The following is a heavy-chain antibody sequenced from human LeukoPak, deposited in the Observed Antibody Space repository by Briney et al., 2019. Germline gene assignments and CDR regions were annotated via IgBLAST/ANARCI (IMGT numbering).Heavy chain of an antibody. Sequence: GASVKVSCKASGGTFSSYAFSWVRHAPGQGRQWMGGIIPILGTTNYAQQFQGRVTMTTDEPTRTAFMEQSSLRSEETAIYNCARDGGSATMGFDSWGQGTLLTVSS. D-gene: IGHD1-26*01. CDR3: ARDGGSATMGFDS. CDR2: IIPILGTT. J-gene: IGHJ5*01. V-gene: IGHV1-69*05. CDR1: GGTFSSYA.